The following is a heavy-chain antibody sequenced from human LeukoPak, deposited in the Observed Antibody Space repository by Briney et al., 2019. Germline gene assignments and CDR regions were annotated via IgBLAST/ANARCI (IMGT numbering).Heavy chain of an antibody. V-gene: IGHV3-21*01. Sequence: GGSLRLSCAASGFTFSSYSMNWVRQAPGKGLEWVSSISSSSSYIYYADSVKGRFTISRDNAKDSLYLQMNSLRAEDTAVYYCARDHAWVGATYFDYWGQGTLVTVSS. CDR1: GFTFSSYS. D-gene: IGHD1-26*01. J-gene: IGHJ4*02. CDR2: ISSSSSYI. CDR3: ARDHAWVGATYFDY.